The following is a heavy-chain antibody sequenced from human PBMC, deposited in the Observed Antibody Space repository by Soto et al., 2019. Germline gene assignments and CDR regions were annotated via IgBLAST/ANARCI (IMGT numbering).Heavy chain of an antibody. CDR1: GFTFSSYG. Sequence: PGESLRLSYAASGFTFSSYGMHWVRQAPGKGLEWVAVIWYDGSNKYYADSVKGRFTISRDNSKNTLYLQMNSLRAEDTAVYYCARDGYCSGGSCYSVPVFDYWGQGT. D-gene: IGHD2-15*01. V-gene: IGHV3-33*01. CDR3: ARDGYCSGGSCYSVPVFDY. CDR2: IWYDGSNK. J-gene: IGHJ4*02.